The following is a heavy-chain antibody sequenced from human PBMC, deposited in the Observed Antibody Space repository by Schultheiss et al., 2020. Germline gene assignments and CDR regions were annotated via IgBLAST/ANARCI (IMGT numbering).Heavy chain of an antibody. CDR1: GGSISSSSYY. Sequence: SETVSLTCTVSGGSISSSSYYWGWIRQPPGKGLEWIGSIYYSGSTYYNPSLKSRVTISVDTSKNQFSLKLSSVTAADTAVYYCARVPVVAGTGLWFDPWGKGTLVTVSS. D-gene: IGHD6-19*01. CDR2: IYYSGST. CDR3: ARVPVVAGTGLWFDP. V-gene: IGHV4-39*07. J-gene: IGHJ5*02.